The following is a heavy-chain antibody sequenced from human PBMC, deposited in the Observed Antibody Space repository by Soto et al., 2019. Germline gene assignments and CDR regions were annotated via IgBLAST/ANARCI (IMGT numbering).Heavy chain of an antibody. Sequence: SGTLSLTCAVYGGSFSGYYWSWIRQPPGKGLEWIGEINHSGSTNYNPSLKSRVTISVDTSKNQFSLKLSSVTAADTAVYYCARGHSAARSSYNWFDPWGQGTLVTVSS. CDR2: INHSGST. V-gene: IGHV4-34*01. CDR1: GGSFSGYY. D-gene: IGHD6-6*01. J-gene: IGHJ5*02. CDR3: ARGHSAARSSYNWFDP.